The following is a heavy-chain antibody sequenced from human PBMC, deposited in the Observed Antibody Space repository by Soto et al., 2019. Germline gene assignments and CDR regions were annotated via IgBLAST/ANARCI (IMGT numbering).Heavy chain of an antibody. CDR2: ISHDGSKK. CDR1: GFTSSSYV. J-gene: IGHJ4*02. CDR3: VRGVFYYYDSSGYSPDY. V-gene: IGHV3-30-3*01. D-gene: IGHD3-22*01. Sequence: GGSLRLSCEGSGFTSSSYVMHWVRQAPGKGLEWVALISHDGSKKNYADSVKGRFTISRDNSRNMMYLQMNSLRPEDTAVYYCVRGVFYYYDSSGYSPDYWGQGTLVTVSS.